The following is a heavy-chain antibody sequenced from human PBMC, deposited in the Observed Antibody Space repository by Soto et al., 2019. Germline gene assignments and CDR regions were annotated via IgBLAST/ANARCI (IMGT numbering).Heavy chain of an antibody. CDR2: INTDGSGT. Sequence: GGSLRLSCAASGFIFSSDWMHWVRQDPGGGLVWVSRINTDGSGTTYADSVKGRFTISRDNSKDTLYLQMNSLRAEDTAVYYCARGLREVDYWGQGTLVTVSS. J-gene: IGHJ4*02. CDR3: ARGLREVDY. CDR1: GFIFSSDW. V-gene: IGHV3-74*01.